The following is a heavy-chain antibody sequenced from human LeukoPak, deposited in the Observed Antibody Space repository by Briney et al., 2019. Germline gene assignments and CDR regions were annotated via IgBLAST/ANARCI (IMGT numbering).Heavy chain of an antibody. V-gene: IGHV3-21*01. CDR3: ARDFVPYCGGDCYSVPDY. CDR1: GFTFSSYS. D-gene: IGHD2-21*02. J-gene: IGHJ4*02. Sequence: GGSLRLSCAASGFTFSSYSMNWVRQAPGKGLEWVSSISSSSSYIYYADSVKGRFTISRDNAKNSLYLQMNGLRAEDTAVYYCARDFVPYCGGDCYSVPDYWGQGTLVTVSS. CDR2: ISSSSSYI.